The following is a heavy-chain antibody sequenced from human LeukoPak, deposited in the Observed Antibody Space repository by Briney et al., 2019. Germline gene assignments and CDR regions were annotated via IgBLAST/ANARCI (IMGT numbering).Heavy chain of an antibody. V-gene: IGHV3-30*04. CDR2: ISYDGSNK. D-gene: IGHD3-9*01. CDR1: GFTFSSYA. J-gene: IGHJ5*02. Sequence: GGSLRLSCAASGFTFSSYAMHWVRQAPGKGLEWVAVISYDGSNKYYADSVKGRFTISRDNAKNTLYLQMNSLRAEDTAVYYCARGDVGYDILTGMGSGFDPWGQGTLVTVSS. CDR3: ARGDVGYDILTGMGSGFDP.